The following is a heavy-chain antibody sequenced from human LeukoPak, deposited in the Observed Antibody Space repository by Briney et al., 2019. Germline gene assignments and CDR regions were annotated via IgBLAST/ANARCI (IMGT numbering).Heavy chain of an antibody. J-gene: IGHJ6*03. D-gene: IGHD6-19*01. V-gene: IGHV4-4*07. CDR3: AREGRSSGPYYYYMAV. Sequence: SETLSLTCTVSGGSFSNYYRSWIRQPSGKGLEWIGRIYTSVSTNYNPYIKSRVTVSLDTSNNQFSLKLSSVTAADTAVYYCAREGRSSGPYYYYMAVWGKGTTVTVSS. CDR1: GGSFSNYY. CDR2: IYTSVST.